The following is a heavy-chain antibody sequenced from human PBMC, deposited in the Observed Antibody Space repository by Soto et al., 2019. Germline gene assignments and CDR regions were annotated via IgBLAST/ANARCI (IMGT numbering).Heavy chain of an antibody. Sequence: EVQLLESGGGLVQPGGSLRLSCAASGFTFNNYPMSWVRQAPGKGLEWISVIRGSGGNTYHAVSVRGRFTISRDNSKNTLSLQMSSLRAEDTAVDYCAKYRNTASADFDYWGQGTLVTVSS. V-gene: IGHV3-23*01. CDR3: AKYRNTASADFDY. CDR2: IRGSGGNT. CDR1: GFTFNNYP. D-gene: IGHD4-4*01. J-gene: IGHJ4*02.